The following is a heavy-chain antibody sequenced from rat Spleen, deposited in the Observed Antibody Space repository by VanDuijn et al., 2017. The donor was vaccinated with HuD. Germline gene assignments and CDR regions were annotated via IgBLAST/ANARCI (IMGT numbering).Heavy chain of an antibody. CDR1: GFTFSDYY. Sequence: EVQLVESGGGLVQPGRSLKLSCAASGFTFSDYYMAWVRQAPKKGLEWVASISYEGSSTYYGDSVKGRFTISRDNAKSTLYLQMNSLRSEDTATYYCARSGRRVANWFAYWGQGTLVTVSS. CDR2: ISYEGSST. CDR3: ARSGRRVANWFAY. D-gene: IGHD1-11*01. V-gene: IGHV5-22*01. J-gene: IGHJ3*01.